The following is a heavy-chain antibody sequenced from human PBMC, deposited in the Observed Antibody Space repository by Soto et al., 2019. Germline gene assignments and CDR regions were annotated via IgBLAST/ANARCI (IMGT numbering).Heavy chain of an antibody. Sequence: QVPLVQSGAEVKKPGASVKVSCKASGYTFTGYYMHWVRQAPGQGLEWMGWINPNSGGTNYAQKFQGRVTMTRDTSISTAYMELSRLRSDDTAVYYCARDKMTTVAKGHWFDPWGQGTLVTVSS. CDR1: GYTFTGYY. J-gene: IGHJ5*02. D-gene: IGHD4-17*01. CDR3: ARDKMTTVAKGHWFDP. CDR2: INPNSGGT. V-gene: IGHV1-2*02.